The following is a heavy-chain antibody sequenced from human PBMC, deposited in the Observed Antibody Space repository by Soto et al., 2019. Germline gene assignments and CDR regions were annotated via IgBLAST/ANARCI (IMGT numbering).Heavy chain of an antibody. D-gene: IGHD3-9*01. J-gene: IGHJ6*02. CDR1: GFTFSSYG. Sequence: PGGSLRLSCAASGFTFSSYGMHWVRQAPGKGLEWVAVISYDGSNKYYADSVKGRFTISRDNSKNTLYLQMNSLRAEDTAVYYCAKVGRYYYILTGYRDYYVIDSWGQGTTVTGSS. CDR2: ISYDGSNK. CDR3: AKVGRYYYILTGYRDYYVIDS. V-gene: IGHV3-30*18.